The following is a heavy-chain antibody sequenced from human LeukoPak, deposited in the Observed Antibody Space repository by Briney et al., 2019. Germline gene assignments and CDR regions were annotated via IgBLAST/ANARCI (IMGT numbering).Heavy chain of an antibody. CDR2: ISYDGSNR. D-gene: IGHD4-17*01. CDR3: ANPMTTVTAARNY. J-gene: IGHJ4*02. CDR1: GFTFSNYG. Sequence: PGGSLRLSCAASGFTFSNYGMHWVRQAPGKGLEWVAVISYDGSNRYYADSVKGRFTISRDNSKNTLYLQMNSLRVEDTAVYYCANPMTTVTAARNYWGQGTLVTVSS. V-gene: IGHV3-30*18.